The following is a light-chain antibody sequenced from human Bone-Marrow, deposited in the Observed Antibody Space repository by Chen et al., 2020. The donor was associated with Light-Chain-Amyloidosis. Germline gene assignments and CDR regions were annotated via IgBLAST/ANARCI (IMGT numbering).Light chain of an antibody. CDR2: DDS. Sequence: SYLRTQPSSVSVAPGPTATIACGGNNIGSTSVHWYQQTQGQAPLLVVYDDSDRPSGIPERLSGSNSGNTATLTISRVEAGDEADYYCQVWDRSSDRPVFGGGTKLTVL. V-gene: IGLV3-21*02. CDR1: NIGSTS. CDR3: QVWDRSSDRPV. J-gene: IGLJ3*02.